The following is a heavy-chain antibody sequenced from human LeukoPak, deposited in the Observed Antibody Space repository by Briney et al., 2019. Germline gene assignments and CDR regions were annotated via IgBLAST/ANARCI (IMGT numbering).Heavy chain of an antibody. CDR3: ARDLVSRYGSAY. D-gene: IGHD3-10*01. CDR1: GFSFSTSG. J-gene: IGHJ4*02. Sequence: GGSLRLSCAASGFSFSTSGMRWVRQAPGKGLEWVAFVRYAGTNTYFTDSVKGRFTISRDSSKNTLFLQMNNLRADDAAVYYCARDLVSRYGSAYWGQGTLVTVSS. CDR2: VRYAGTNT. V-gene: IGHV3-30*02.